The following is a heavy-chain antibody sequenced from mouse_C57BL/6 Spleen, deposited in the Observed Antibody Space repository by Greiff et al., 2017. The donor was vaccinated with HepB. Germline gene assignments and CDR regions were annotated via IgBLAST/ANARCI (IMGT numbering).Heavy chain of an antibody. CDR3: TGVITTVVATGAMDY. V-gene: IGHV14-4*01. CDR1: GFNIKDDY. CDR2: IDPENGDT. J-gene: IGHJ4*01. D-gene: IGHD1-1*01. Sequence: VQLQQSGAELVRPGASVKLSCTASGFNIKDDYMHWVKQRPEQGLEWIGWIDPENGDTEYASKVQGKATITADTSSNTAYLQLSSLTSVDTAVYYCTGVITTVVATGAMDYWGQGTSVTVSS.